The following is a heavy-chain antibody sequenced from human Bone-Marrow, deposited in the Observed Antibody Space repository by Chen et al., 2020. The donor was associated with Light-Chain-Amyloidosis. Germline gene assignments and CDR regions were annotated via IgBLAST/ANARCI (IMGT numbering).Heavy chain of an antibody. Sequence: QVQLVQSGAELKKPGASVKVSCKASGYNFTRYSFSWVRQAPGQGLEWMGWVKSYSNDTQVSQKFHDRVILNSDISTSTVYMELRSLRSTDTAMYYCARDLRERPTVFDFWGQGTLVTVSS. CDR2: VKSYSNDT. J-gene: IGHJ4*02. D-gene: IGHD4-17*01. CDR1: GYNFTRYS. CDR3: ARDLRERPTVFDF. V-gene: IGHV1-18*01.